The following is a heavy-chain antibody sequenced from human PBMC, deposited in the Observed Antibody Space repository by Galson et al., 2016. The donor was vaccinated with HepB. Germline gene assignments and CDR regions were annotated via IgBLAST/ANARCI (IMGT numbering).Heavy chain of an antibody. Sequence: SVKVSCKVSGYALTELSMHWVRQAPGKGLEWMGGFDPEDGETIYAQKFQGRVTMTEDTSTDTAYMDLSRLRSDDTAVYYCARQYSYGYSQKWFESWGQGTLVTVSS. CDR3: ARQYSYGYSQKWFES. J-gene: IGHJ5*01. CDR1: GYALTELS. CDR2: FDPEDGET. V-gene: IGHV1-24*01. D-gene: IGHD5-18*01.